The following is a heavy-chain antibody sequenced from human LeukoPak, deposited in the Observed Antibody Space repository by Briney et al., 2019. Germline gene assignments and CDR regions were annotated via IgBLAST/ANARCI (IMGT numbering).Heavy chain of an antibody. D-gene: IGHD3-22*01. J-gene: IGHJ4*02. V-gene: IGHV4-34*01. CDR3: ARGHWETDSSGYSYFDY. CDR1: GGSFSGYY. CDR2: INHSGST. Sequence: SETLSLTCAVYGGSFSGYYWSWIRQPPGRGLEWIGEINHSGSTNYNPSLKSRVTISVDTSKNQFSLKLSSVTAAATTVYYCARGHWETDSSGYSYFDYWGQGTLVTVSS.